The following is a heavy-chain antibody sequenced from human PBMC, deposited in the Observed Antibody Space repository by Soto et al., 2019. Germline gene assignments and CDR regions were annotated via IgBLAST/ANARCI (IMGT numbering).Heavy chain of an antibody. CDR3: ARDYPYFTLTTTGGMDV. CDR1: CGSFNNFY. Sequence: SETLSLTCAVSCGSFNNFYWSWIRQPPGKGLEWVGYIYSSGDTNYSPPLKSRVTISVDRSKNQFSLKLSSVTAADTAVYYCARDYPYFTLTTTGGMDVWGQGTTVTVSS. V-gene: IGHV4-59*01. D-gene: IGHD4-17*01. CDR2: IYSSGDT. J-gene: IGHJ6*02.